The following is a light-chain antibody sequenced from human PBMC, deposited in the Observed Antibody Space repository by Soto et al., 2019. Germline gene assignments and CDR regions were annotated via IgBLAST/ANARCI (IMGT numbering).Light chain of an antibody. CDR1: QSISDW. J-gene: IGKJ2*01. CDR3: QQYNGGT. Sequence: DIQMTQSPSTLSASLGDRVTITCRASQSISDWLAWYQQKPGKAPKLLIYDASSLESGVPSRFSGSGSGTEFTLTSSSLQPDDVATYYCQQYNGGTLGQGTKLEIK. V-gene: IGKV1-5*01. CDR2: DAS.